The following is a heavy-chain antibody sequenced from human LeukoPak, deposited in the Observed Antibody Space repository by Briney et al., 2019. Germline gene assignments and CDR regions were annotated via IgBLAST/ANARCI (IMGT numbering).Heavy chain of an antibody. CDR3: ARTYSSSWYYYYMDV. D-gene: IGHD6-13*01. V-gene: IGHV4-59*01. CDR1: GGSFSGYY. CDR2: IYYSGST. Sequence: PSETLSLTCAVYGGSFSGYYWSWIRQPPGKGLEWIGYIYYSGSTNYNPSLKSRVTISVDTSKNQFSLKLSSVTAADTAVYYCARTYSSSWYYYYMDVWGKGTTVTISS. J-gene: IGHJ6*03.